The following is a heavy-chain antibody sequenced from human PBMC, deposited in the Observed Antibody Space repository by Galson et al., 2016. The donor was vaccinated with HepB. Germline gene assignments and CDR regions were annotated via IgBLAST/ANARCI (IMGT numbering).Heavy chain of an antibody. Sequence: SETLSLTCTVSGGSISNYYWSWIRQSPGKGLEWIGYMHYSGSTNYNPSLRSRVTISLDTSKNQFSLNLSSVTAADTAVYYCARVVTVPQGDFYYYRMDVWGQGTTVTVSS. CDR2: MHYSGST. CDR3: ARVVTVPQGDFYYYRMDV. CDR1: GGSISNYY. V-gene: IGHV4-59*01. J-gene: IGHJ6*02. D-gene: IGHD4-17*01.